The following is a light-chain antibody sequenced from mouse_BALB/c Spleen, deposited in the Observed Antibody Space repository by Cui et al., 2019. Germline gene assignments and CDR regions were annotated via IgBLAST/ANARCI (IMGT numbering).Light chain of an antibody. CDR1: SSVSY. CDR3: QQWSSNPTT. CDR2: ATS. Sequence: QIVLTQSTATMSASPGEKVTMTCRASSSVSYMHWYQQKPGSSPKNWIYATSNLASGVPARFSGSGSGTSYSLTIRRVEAEDAATYYCQQWSSNPTTFGGGTKLEIK. V-gene: IGKV4-72*01. J-gene: IGKJ2*01.